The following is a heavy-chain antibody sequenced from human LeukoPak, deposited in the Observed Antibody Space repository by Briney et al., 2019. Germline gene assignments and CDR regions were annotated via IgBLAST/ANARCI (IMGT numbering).Heavy chain of an antibody. Sequence: GGSLRLSCAASGFTFSSYWMSWVRQAPGKGLEWVANIKKDGSEKYYVDSVKGRFTISRDNAKTSLYLQMNSLRAEDTAVYYCARHLSGITGYTYGRGIDYWGQGTLVTVSS. V-gene: IGHV3-7*01. J-gene: IGHJ4*02. CDR1: GFTFSSYW. CDR3: ARHLSGITGYTYGRGIDY. D-gene: IGHD5-18*01. CDR2: IKKDGSEK.